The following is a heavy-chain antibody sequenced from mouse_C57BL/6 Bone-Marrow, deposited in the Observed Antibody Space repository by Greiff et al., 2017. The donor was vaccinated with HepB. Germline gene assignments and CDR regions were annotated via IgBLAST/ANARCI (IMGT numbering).Heavy chain of an antibody. V-gene: IGHV5-16*01. J-gene: IGHJ3*01. D-gene: IGHD2-1*01. CDR2: INYDGSST. Sequence: EVQRVESAGGLVQPGSSMKLSCTASGFTFSDYYMAWVRQVPEKGLEWVANINYDGSSTYYLDSLKSRFIISRDNAKNILYLQMSSLKSEDTATYYCARIYYGNYEGFAYWGQGTLVTVSA. CDR1: GFTFSDYY. CDR3: ARIYYGNYEGFAY.